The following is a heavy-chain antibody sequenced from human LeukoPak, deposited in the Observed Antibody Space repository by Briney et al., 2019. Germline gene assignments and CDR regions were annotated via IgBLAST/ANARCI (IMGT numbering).Heavy chain of an antibody. V-gene: IGHV3-33*01. D-gene: IGHD6-19*01. J-gene: IGHJ6*04. Sequence: PGGSLRLSCAASGFTFSSYGMHWVRQAPGKGLEWVAVIWYDGSNKYYADSVKGRFTISRDNSKNTLYLQMNSLRAKDTAVYYCARGLAVAEGGMDVWGKGTTVTVSS. CDR3: ARGLAVAEGGMDV. CDR1: GFTFSSYG. CDR2: IWYDGSNK.